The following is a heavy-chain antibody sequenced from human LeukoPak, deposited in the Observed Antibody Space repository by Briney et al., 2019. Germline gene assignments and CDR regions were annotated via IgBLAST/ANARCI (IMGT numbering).Heavy chain of an antibody. V-gene: IGHV3-48*03. Sequence: GGSLRLSCAASGFTFSSYVMHWVRQAPGKGLEGVSYISSSGSSSGRIIDYADSVKSRFTISRDNPKNSLYLQMNSLRVEDTALYYCARGRGWVDHWGQGTLVTVSS. J-gene: IGHJ4*02. CDR2: ISSSGSSSGRII. CDR1: GFTFSSYV. CDR3: ARGRGWVDH. D-gene: IGHD3-16*01.